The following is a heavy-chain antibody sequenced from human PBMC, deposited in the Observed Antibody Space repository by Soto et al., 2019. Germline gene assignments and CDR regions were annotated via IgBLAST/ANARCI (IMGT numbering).Heavy chain of an antibody. D-gene: IGHD3-10*01. CDR1: GYTFTSYD. CDR2: MNPNCGNT. Sequence: ASVKVSCKASGYTFTSYDINWVRQATGQGLEWMGWMNPNCGNTGYAQKFQGRVTMTRNTSISIFYMELSSLRSEDTAVYYFARGDTMVRDYYYYYCKDVWGKGTTVTVSS. CDR3: ARGDTMVRDYYYYYCKDV. V-gene: IGHV1-8*01. J-gene: IGHJ6*03.